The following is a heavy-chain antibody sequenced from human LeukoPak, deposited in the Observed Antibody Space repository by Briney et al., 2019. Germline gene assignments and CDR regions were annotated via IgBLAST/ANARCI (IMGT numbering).Heavy chain of an antibody. V-gene: IGHV3-48*01. CDR2: VSSSGGTI. Sequence: GGSLRLPCAASGFTLSSYSMNWVRQAPGKGLEWVSHVSSSGGTIYYADSVKGRFTISRDNSKNTLYLQMNSLRAEDTAVYYCARVIVGATADYYYYYMDVWGKGTTVTISS. CDR3: ARVIVGATADYYYYYMDV. D-gene: IGHD1-26*01. CDR1: GFTLSSYS. J-gene: IGHJ6*03.